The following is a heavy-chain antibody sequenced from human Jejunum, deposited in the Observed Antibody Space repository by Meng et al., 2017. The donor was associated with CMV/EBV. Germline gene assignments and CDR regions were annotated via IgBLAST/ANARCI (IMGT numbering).Heavy chain of an antibody. D-gene: IGHD3-3*01. Sequence: SGFTFRSYWMGWVRQAPGKGLEWVANIKQDGSETYYVDSVKGRFTISRDDAQNSVHLQMNSLRVEDTAIYYCVRGSDFRYGMDIWGQGTTVTVSS. CDR1: GFTFRSYW. CDR2: IKQDGSET. CDR3: VRGSDFRYGMDI. V-gene: IGHV3-7*01. J-gene: IGHJ6*02.